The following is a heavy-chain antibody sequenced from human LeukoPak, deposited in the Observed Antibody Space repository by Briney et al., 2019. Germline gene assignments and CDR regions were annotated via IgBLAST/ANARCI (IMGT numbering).Heavy chain of an antibody. J-gene: IGHJ4*02. Sequence: SETLSLTCTVSGGSISSSSYYWGWIRQPPGKGLEWIGSIYYSGSTYYNPSLKSRVTISVDASKNQFSLKLSSVTAADTAVYYCASRGWLQLLGYFDYWGQGTLVTVSS. D-gene: IGHD5-24*01. V-gene: IGHV4-39*07. CDR1: GGSISSSSYY. CDR2: IYYSGST. CDR3: ASRGWLQLLGYFDY.